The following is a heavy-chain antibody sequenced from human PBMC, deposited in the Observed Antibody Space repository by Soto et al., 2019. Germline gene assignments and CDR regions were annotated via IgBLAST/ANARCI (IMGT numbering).Heavy chain of an antibody. V-gene: IGHV1-69*01. J-gene: IGHJ6*02. Sequence: QVQLVQSGAEVKKPGSSVKVSCKASGGTFSSYAISWVRQAPGQGLEWMGGIIPVFGTANYEQKFQGRVTTTADESTSTAYMELSSLRSEDTAVYYCARQGRDPYYYYYYGMDVWGPGTTVTVSS. CDR2: IIPVFGTA. CDR1: GGTFSSYA. CDR3: ARQGRDPYYYYYYGMDV.